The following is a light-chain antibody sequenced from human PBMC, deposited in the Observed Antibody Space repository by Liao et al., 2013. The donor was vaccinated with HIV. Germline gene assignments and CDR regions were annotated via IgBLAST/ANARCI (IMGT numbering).Light chain of an antibody. V-gene: IGLV3-21*01. CDR2: SDL. CDR1: NIGVKR. J-gene: IGLJ1*01. CDR3: QVWDTGSNV. Sequence: SYVLTQPPSVSVAPGKTASITCAGNNIGVKRVHWYVQKSGQAPVLVIYSDLYRPSGVPERFSGSNSGDTATLTISRVEAGDEADYFCQVWDTGSNVFGTGTKVTVL.